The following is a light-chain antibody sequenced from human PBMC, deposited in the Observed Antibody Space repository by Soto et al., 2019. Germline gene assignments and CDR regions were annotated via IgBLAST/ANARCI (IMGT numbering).Light chain of an antibody. V-gene: IGKV1-39*01. CDR3: QQSYSTPLT. CDR2: AAS. Sequence: DIQMTQSPSTLSASVGDRVTITCRASQGIGSYLAWYQQKPGKAPNLLIYAASSLQSGVPSRFSGSGSGTDFTLTISSLQPEDFATYYCQQSYSTPLTFGGGTKVDIK. J-gene: IGKJ4*01. CDR1: QGIGSY.